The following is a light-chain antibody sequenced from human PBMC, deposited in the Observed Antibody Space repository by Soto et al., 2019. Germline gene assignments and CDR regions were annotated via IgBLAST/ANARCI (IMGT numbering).Light chain of an antibody. Sequence: QPVLTQPPSASGSPGQSVTISCTGTSSDVGSYNYVSWYQQYPGKAPKLMIYEVSKRPSGVPDRFSGSKSGNTASLTVSGLQTEDEADYYCCSYAGSNNLVFGGGTKLTVL. CDR3: CSYAGSNNLV. J-gene: IGLJ2*01. V-gene: IGLV2-8*01. CDR1: SSDVGSYNY. CDR2: EVS.